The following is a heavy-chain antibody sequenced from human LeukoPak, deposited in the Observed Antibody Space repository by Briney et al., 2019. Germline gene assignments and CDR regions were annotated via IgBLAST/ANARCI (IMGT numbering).Heavy chain of an antibody. D-gene: IGHD3-3*01. Sequence: GGSLRLSCAASGFTFSSYGMHWVRQAPGKGLEWAAVIRYDGSNKYYADSVKGRFTISRDNSKNTLYLQMNSLRAEDTAVYYCARDSMWGVVTNALTSYYYYGMDVWGQGTTVTVSS. V-gene: IGHV3-33*01. CDR1: GFTFSSYG. J-gene: IGHJ6*02. CDR2: IRYDGSNK. CDR3: ARDSMWGVVTNALTSYYYYGMDV.